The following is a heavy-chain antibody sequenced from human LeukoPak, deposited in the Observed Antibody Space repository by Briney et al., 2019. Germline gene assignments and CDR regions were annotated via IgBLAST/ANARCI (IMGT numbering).Heavy chain of an antibody. J-gene: IGHJ4*02. CDR3: ARGYSGHPYYFDY. CDR1: GDSIRSYY. V-gene: IGHV4-59*01. CDR2: IYYIGGT. Sequence: SETLSLTCTVAGDSIRSYYWSWIRQPPGKGLEWIGNIYYIGGTNYNPSLKSRVTMSIDTSKNQFSLKLSSVTAADTAVYYCARGYSGHPYYFDYWGQGTLVTVSS. D-gene: IGHD1-26*01.